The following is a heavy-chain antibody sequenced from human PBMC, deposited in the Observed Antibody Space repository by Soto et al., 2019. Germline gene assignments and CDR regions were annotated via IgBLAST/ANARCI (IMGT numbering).Heavy chain of an antibody. V-gene: IGHV4-34*01. CDR2: INHSGST. D-gene: IGHD2-8*02. CDR1: GGSFSGYY. Sequence: XXTLSLTCAVYGGSFSGYYWTWIRQPPGTGLEWIGEINHSGSTNYNPSLKSRVTISVDTSKNQFSLRLTSVTAADTAVYYCARDKITGLFDYWGQGTLVTVSS. J-gene: IGHJ4*02. CDR3: ARDKITGLFDY.